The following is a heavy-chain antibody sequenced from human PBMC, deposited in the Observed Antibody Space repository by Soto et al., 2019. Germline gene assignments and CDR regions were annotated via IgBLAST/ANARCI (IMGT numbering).Heavy chain of an antibody. CDR1: GFSLSRNGVG. V-gene: IGHV2-5*02. CDR3: AHMQGQRPGATWRGDYFEY. D-gene: IGHD1-26*01. J-gene: IGHJ4*02. CDR2: IHWDDDK. Sequence: QITLKESGHTLVKPTQSLTLTCTFSGFSLSRNGVGVGWIRQPPGKALEWLALIHWDDDKFYRPTLQSRLTITKDTSKTQVVLTMTNMDAVDTGTYYCAHMQGQRPGATWRGDYFEYWGQGILVPVSS.